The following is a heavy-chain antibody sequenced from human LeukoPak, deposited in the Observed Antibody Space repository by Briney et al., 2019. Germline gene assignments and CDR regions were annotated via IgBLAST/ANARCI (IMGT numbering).Heavy chain of an antibody. V-gene: IGHV3-13*01. CDR2: ISIRGHT. J-gene: IGHJ4*02. Sequence: GGHLRLSCAASGFAFIDYEMNWGRKVIGKGLEGVSSISIRGHTHYSGSLKGRFTISRENAESSSYLQMNSLRSEDTAVYYCARGGIQVSGIDEFDYWGQGTLVTVSS. CDR3: ARGGIQVSGIDEFDY. D-gene: IGHD6-19*01. CDR1: GFAFIDYE.